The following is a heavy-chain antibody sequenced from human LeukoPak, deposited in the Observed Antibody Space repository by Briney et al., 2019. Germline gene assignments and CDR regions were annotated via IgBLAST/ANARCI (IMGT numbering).Heavy chain of an antibody. CDR3: AKAPVTSCRGAFCYPFDY. V-gene: IGHV3-23*01. CDR1: GFSFSSYA. CDR2: MSSSDDGR. J-gene: IGHJ4*02. Sequence: GGSLRPSCATSGFSFSSYAMSWVRQAPGKGLEWVSAMSSSDDGRYYAASVRGRFTISRDTSRSTLYLQMNSLRAEDAAVYYCAKAPVTSCRGAFCYPFDYWGQGTLVTVSS. D-gene: IGHD2-15*01.